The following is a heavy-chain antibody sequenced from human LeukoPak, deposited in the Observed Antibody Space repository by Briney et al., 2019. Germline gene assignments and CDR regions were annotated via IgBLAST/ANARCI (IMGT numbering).Heavy chain of an antibody. J-gene: IGHJ4*02. Sequence: GGSLRLSCAASGFTFDDYGMSWVHQAPGKGLEWVSGINWNGGSTGYADSVKGRFTISRDNAKNSLYLQMNSLRAEDTALYYCARLKGSGSFDYWGQGTLVTVSS. CDR1: GFTFDDYG. D-gene: IGHD3-10*01. CDR3: ARLKGSGSFDY. CDR2: INWNGGST. V-gene: IGHV3-20*04.